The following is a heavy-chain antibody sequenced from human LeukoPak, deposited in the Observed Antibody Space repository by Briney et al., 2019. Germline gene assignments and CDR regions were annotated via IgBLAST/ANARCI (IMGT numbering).Heavy chain of an antibody. CDR2: ISAYNGNT. CDR3: ARGSTTYSGYDFLGLRPAYYYMEV. CDR1: GYTFTSYG. V-gene: IGHV1-18*01. D-gene: IGHD5-12*01. J-gene: IGHJ6*03. Sequence: ASVKVSFKASGYTFTSYGISWVRQAPGPGMGRMGWISAYNGNTNYAQKLQGRGTMITDTSTSTAYMELMSLRSDDTAVYYCARGSTTYSGYDFLGLRPAYYYMEVWGKGTTVTISS.